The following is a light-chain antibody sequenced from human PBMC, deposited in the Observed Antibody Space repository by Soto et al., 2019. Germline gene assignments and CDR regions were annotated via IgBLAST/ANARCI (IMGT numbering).Light chain of an antibody. V-gene: IGLV2-14*01. J-gene: IGLJ1*01. CDR2: EVS. CDR3: SSYTSSSPPYV. Sequence: QSVLTQPASVSGSPGQSITISCTGTSSDVGAYNYVSWYQQHPGKAPKLMIHEVSKRPSGVSNRFSGSKSGNTASLTISGLQAEDEADYYCSSYTSSSPPYVFGTGTQLTVL. CDR1: SSDVGAYNY.